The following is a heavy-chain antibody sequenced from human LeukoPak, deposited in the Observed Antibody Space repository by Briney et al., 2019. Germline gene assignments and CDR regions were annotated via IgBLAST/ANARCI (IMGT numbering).Heavy chain of an antibody. Sequence: GASVKVSCKASGYAFTSYGISWVRQAPGQGLEWMGWISAYNGNTNYAQKLQGRVTMTTDTSTSTAYMELRSLRSDDTAVYYCARVGMATIFPWFDPWGQGALVTVSS. CDR3: ARVGMATIFPWFDP. J-gene: IGHJ5*02. CDR1: GYAFTSYG. V-gene: IGHV1-18*01. CDR2: ISAYNGNT. D-gene: IGHD5-24*01.